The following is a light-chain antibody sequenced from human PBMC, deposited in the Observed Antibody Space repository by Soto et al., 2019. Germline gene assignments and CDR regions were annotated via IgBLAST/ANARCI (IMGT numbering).Light chain of an antibody. V-gene: IGKV3-20*01. Sequence: EIVLTQSPGTLSLSPGERATLSCRASQSVSSSYLAWYQQKPGQAPRLLIYGASTRATGIPARFSGSGSGRKLSLPIISLLPAEYVVDYCHQQYNSCRTFGQGTKVDIK. CDR2: GAS. CDR3: QQYNSCRT. J-gene: IGKJ1*01. CDR1: QSVSSSY.